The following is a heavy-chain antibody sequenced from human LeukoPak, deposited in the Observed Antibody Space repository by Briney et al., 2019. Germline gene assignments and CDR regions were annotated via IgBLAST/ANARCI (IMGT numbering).Heavy chain of an antibody. CDR1: GFTFRSYG. V-gene: IGHV3-33*03. D-gene: IGHD6-13*01. CDR3: AKGHSSSWYRDFYDY. Sequence: PGGSLRLSCAASGFTFRSYGMHWVRQAPGKGLEWVAVIWYDGSQKYYADSVQGRFIISRDNAKNSLYLQMNSLRAEDTALYYCAKGHSSSWYRDFYDYWGQGTLVTVSS. CDR2: IWYDGSQK. J-gene: IGHJ4*02.